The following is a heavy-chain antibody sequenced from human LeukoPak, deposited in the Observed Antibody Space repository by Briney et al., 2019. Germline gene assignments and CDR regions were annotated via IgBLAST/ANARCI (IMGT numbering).Heavy chain of an antibody. J-gene: IGHJ4*02. CDR2: IFGSGGSP. V-gene: IGHV3-23*01. CDR3: GKTTVGYSSGQKPAWPVDY. CDR1: GFTFGSHA. D-gene: IGHD5-18*01. Sequence: GGSLRLSCEASGFTFGSHAMYWVRQAPGKGLGWVAGIFGSGGSPHYADSVKGRFTISRDNSRNTVYLQINSLRAEDTAVYYCGKTTVGYSSGQKPAWPVDYWGQGTLVTVSS.